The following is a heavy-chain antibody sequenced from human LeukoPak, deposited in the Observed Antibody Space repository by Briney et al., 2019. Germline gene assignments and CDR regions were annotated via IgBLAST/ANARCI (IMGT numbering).Heavy chain of an antibody. V-gene: IGHV4-31*03. Sequence: SQTLSLTCTVSGGSISSGVYYWSWIRQHPGKGLEWIGYIYYSGSTYYNPSFKSRVTISVDTSKNQFSLKLSSVTAADTAVYYCARGVRWLQLSYFDYWGQGTLVTVSS. D-gene: IGHD5-24*01. CDR3: ARGVRWLQLSYFDY. J-gene: IGHJ4*02. CDR1: GGSISSGVYY. CDR2: IYYSGST.